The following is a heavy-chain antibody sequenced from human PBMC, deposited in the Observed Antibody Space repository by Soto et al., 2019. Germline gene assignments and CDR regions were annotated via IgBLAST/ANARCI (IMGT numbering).Heavy chain of an antibody. CDR3: GSPRSGPSPDVGH. Sequence: EASVKVSCKASVLSVDTTYCIHWVRRAPGQGLEWMGSINPNSGDTNYAQNFQGRVTMTRDTSISTAYMEVSSLTSDDTAVYYCGSPRSGPSPDVGHWGHGTVVTVSS. D-gene: IGHD2-15*01. J-gene: IGHJ4*01. V-gene: IGHV1-2*02. CDR1: VLSVDTTYC. CDR2: INPNSGDT.